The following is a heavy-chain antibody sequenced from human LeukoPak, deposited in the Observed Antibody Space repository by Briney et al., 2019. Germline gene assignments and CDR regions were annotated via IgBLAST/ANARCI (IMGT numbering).Heavy chain of an antibody. CDR3: ARYTGVNGYYFDY. Sequence: SETLSLTCTVSGGYISTYYWSWIRQPPGKGLEWIGYIYYSGTTTYNPSLRSRVTISVDTSKSHFSLKLSSVTAADTAMYYCARYTGVNGYYFDYWGQGTLVTVSS. CDR2: IYYSGTT. J-gene: IGHJ4*02. D-gene: IGHD2-8*01. V-gene: IGHV4-59*08. CDR1: GGYISTYY.